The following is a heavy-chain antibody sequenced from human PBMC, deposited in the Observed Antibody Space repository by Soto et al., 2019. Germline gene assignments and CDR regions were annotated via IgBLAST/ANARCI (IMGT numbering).Heavy chain of an antibody. Sequence: QVQLVQSGAEVKKPGASVRVSCKASGYTFTSYGISWVRQAPGQGLERMGWISADNGNTNYAQNLQGRVTMTTETATSTAYMELRSLRSDDTAVYYCARVGDIVVVGPWFDPWGQGTLVTVSS. CDR3: ARVGDIVVVGPWFDP. CDR2: ISADNGNT. V-gene: IGHV1-18*04. J-gene: IGHJ5*02. D-gene: IGHD2-2*01. CDR1: GYTFTSYG.